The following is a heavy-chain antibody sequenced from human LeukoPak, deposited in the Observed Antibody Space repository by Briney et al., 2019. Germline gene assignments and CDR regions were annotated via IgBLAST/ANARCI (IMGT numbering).Heavy chain of an antibody. CDR1: GFTFSSYE. D-gene: IGHD3-3*01. CDR2: ISSSGSTI. J-gene: IGHJ4*02. Sequence: GGSLRLSCAASGFTFSSYEMNWVRQPPGKGLEWDSYISSSGSTIYYADSVKGRFTISRDNAKNSLYLQMNSLRAEDTAVYYCARIYDFWSNYQYYFDYWGQGTLVTVSS. V-gene: IGHV3-48*03. CDR3: ARIYDFWSNYQYYFDY.